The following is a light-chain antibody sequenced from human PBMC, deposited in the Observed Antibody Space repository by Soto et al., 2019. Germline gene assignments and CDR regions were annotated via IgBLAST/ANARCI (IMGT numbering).Light chain of an antibody. CDR1: SSDVGGYNY. CDR3: CSYAGSNTVL. Sequence: QSALTQPRSVSGSPGQSVTISCTGTSSDVGGYNYVSWYQQHPGKAPKLMIYDVSKRPSGVPDRFSGSKSGNTASLTISGLQAEDEPDYSCCSYAGSNTVLFGGGTKLTVL. V-gene: IGLV2-11*01. CDR2: DVS. J-gene: IGLJ2*01.